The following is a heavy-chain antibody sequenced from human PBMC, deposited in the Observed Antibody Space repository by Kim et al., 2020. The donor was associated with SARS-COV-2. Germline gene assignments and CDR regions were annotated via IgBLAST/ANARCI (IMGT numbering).Heavy chain of an antibody. V-gene: IGHV3-13*04. CDR2: IGTAGDT. D-gene: IGHD6-19*01. Sequence: GGSLRLSCAASGFTFSSYDMHWVRQATGKGLEWVSAIGTAGDTYYPGSVKGRFTISRENAKNSLYLQMNSLRAGDTAVYYCARDIGYSSGWSQWGGMDVWGQGTTVTVSS. CDR3: ARDIGYSSGWSQWGGMDV. J-gene: IGHJ6*02. CDR1: GFTFSSYD.